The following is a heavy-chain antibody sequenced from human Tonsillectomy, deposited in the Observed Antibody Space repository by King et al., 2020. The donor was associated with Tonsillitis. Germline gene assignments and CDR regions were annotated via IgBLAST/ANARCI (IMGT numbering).Heavy chain of an antibody. J-gene: IGHJ2*01. Sequence: VQLVESGGGLVQPGGSLRLSCAASGFTFSNYWMSWVRQAPGKGLEWVANIRQDGSETYYVESVKGRLTISRDNAKNSLYLQMTSLRAEDTAVYYCARGISAAGGRWYFDLWGRGTLVTVSS. CDR3: ARGISAAGGRWYFDL. CDR1: GFTFSNYW. D-gene: IGHD6-13*01. V-gene: IGHV3-7*04. CDR2: IRQDGSET.